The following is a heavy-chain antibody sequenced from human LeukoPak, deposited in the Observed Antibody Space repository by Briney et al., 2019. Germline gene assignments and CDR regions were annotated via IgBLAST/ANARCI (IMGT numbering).Heavy chain of an antibody. CDR1: GFTLSSYW. D-gene: IGHD6-19*01. CDR3: VKEAGYSTAWGDY. V-gene: IGHV3-7*04. J-gene: IGHJ4*02. Sequence: GGSLRLPCVVSGFTLSSYWMTWVRQAPGKGLEWVANINQDGSTKYYVDSVKGRFTISRDNAKNSVFLQMNSLRAEDTAVYYCVKEAGYSTAWGDYWGPGTLVTVSS. CDR2: INQDGSTK.